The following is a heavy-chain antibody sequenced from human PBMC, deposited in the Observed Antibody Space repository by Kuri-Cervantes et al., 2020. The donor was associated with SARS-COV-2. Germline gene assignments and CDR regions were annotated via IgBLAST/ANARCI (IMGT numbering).Heavy chain of an antibody. J-gene: IGHJ2*01. V-gene: IGHV1-2*02. D-gene: IGHD3-3*01. CDR1: GYTFTGYY. CDR2: INPNSGGT. Sequence: ASVKVSCKASGYTFTGYYMHWVRQAPGQGLEWMGWINPNSGGTNYAQKFQGRVTMTRDTSISTAYMELSRLRSDGTAVYYCARALNDFWSGYYSSWYFDLWGRGTLVTVSS. CDR3: ARALNDFWSGYYSSWYFDL.